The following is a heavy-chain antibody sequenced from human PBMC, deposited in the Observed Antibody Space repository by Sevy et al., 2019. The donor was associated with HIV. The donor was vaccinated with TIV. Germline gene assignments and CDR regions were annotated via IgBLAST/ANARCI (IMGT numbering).Heavy chain of an antibody. J-gene: IGHJ5*02. CDR2: ISSSGSTI. CDR1: GFTFSDYY. Sequence: GGSLRLSCAASGFTFSDYYMSWIRQAPGKGLEWVSYISSSGSTIYYADSVKGRFTISRDNAKNSLYLQMNSLRAEDTAVYYCAIDHEDIIRGWFDPWGQGTLVTVSS. CDR3: AIDHEDIIRGWFDP. V-gene: IGHV3-11*01. D-gene: IGHD3-10*01.